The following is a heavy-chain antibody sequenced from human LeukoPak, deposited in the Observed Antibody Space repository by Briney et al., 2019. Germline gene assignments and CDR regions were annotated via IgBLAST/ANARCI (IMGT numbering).Heavy chain of an antibody. D-gene: IGHD2-15*01. J-gene: IGHJ4*02. CDR2: INHSGST. Sequence: PSETLSLTCAVYGGSFSGYYWSWIRQPPGKGLEWIGEINHSGSTNYNPSLKSRVTISVDTSKNQFSLKLSSVTAADTAVYYCARGVYCSGGSCHLDYWGQGTLVTVSS. V-gene: IGHV4-34*01. CDR1: GGSFSGYY. CDR3: ARGVYCSGGSCHLDY.